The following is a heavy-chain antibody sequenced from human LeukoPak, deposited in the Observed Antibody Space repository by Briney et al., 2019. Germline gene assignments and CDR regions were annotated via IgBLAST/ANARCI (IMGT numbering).Heavy chain of an antibody. D-gene: IGHD5-24*01. CDR1: GRTFSSYA. J-gene: IGHJ5*02. CDR3: ARDPEMATGVLNWFDP. Sequence: GSSVKVSCKASGRTFSSYAISWVRQAPGQGLEWMGGIIPVFGTASYAQKFQGRVTITTDESTSTAYMELSSLRSEDTAVYYCARDPEMATGVLNWFDPWGQGTLVTVSS. V-gene: IGHV1-69*05. CDR2: IIPVFGTA.